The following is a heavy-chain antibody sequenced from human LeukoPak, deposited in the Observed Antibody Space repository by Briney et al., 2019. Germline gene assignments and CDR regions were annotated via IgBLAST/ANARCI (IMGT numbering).Heavy chain of an antibody. CDR1: GFTLSSSS. D-gene: IGHD6-19*01. V-gene: IGHV3-23*01. CDR3: AKRLTAVAANFDY. CDR2: ISGSGVNT. Sequence: GGSLRLSCAASGFTLSSSSMSWVRQAPGKGLEWVSAISGSGVNTFYADSVKGRFTISRDDSKNTLYLQMNSLRAEDTAVYYCAKRLTAVAANFDYWGQGTLVTVSS. J-gene: IGHJ4*02.